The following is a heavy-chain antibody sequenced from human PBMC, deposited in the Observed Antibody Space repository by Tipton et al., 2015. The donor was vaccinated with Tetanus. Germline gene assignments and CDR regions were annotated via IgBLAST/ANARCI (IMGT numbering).Heavy chain of an antibody. Sequence: SLRLSCPASGFPSTLSFSRYAMSWVRQAPGKGLEWVSRISGSGDTTHYAESVKGRFTISRDNHKNTLYLQMNSLRVEDTAVYYCTSGAALDYWGQGILVTVSS. CDR2: ISGSGDTT. J-gene: IGHJ4*02. CDR1: GFPSTLSFSRYA. CDR3: TSGAALDY. D-gene: IGHD6-25*01. V-gene: IGHV3-23*01.